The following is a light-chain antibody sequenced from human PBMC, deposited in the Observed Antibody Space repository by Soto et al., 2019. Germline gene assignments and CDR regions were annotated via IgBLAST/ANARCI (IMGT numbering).Light chain of an antibody. V-gene: IGKV3-15*01. CDR3: QQRSNWPPIT. Sequence: EIVMTQSPATLSVSPGERASLSCRASQGVSSSLAWYQQKPGQAPRLLIYGASTRATGIPARFSGSGSGTDFTLTINSLEPEDFAVYYCQQRSNWPPITFGQGTRLETK. J-gene: IGKJ5*01. CDR2: GAS. CDR1: QGVSSS.